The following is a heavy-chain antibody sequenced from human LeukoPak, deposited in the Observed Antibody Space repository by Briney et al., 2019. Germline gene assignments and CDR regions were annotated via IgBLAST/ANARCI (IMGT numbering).Heavy chain of an antibody. Sequence: ASVKVSCKASGYTFTSYYMHWVRQAPGQGLEWMGIINPSGGSTSYAQKFQGRVTMTRDTSTSTVYMELSSLRSEDTAVYYCATDSGSYYGMDVWGQGTTVTVSS. CDR3: ATDSGSYYGMDV. V-gene: IGHV1-46*01. D-gene: IGHD1-26*01. J-gene: IGHJ6*02. CDR2: INPSGGST. CDR1: GYTFTSYY.